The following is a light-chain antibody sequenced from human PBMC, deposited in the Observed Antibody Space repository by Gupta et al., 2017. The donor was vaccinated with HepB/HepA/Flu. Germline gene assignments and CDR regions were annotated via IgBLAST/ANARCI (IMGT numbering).Light chain of an antibody. CDR2: GKN. CDR1: SLRRYY. V-gene: IGLV3-19*01. Sequence: SSELTLDPAVSVALGQPVRITCQGDSLRRYYASWYQQKPGQAPVLVIYGKNNRPSGIPDRFSGSSSGNTASLTITGAQAEDEADYYCNSRDSSGNHLVFGTGTKVTVL. CDR3: NSRDSSGNHLV. J-gene: IGLJ1*01.